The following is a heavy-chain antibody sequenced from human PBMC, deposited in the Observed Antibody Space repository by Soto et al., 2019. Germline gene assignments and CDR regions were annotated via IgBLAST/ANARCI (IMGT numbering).Heavy chain of an antibody. CDR1: GFNFSSYN. CDR3: AKDRGRGSPVSGGMDV. J-gene: IGHJ6*02. V-gene: IGHV3-21*01. Sequence: GGSLRLSCAASGFNFSSYNINWVRQAPGKGLEWVSSISSASNHIFYADSVKGRFTISRDNAKSSLNLQMNSLRAEDTAVYYCAKDRGRGSPVSGGMDVWGQGTTVTVSS. D-gene: IGHD3-3*01. CDR2: ISSASNHI.